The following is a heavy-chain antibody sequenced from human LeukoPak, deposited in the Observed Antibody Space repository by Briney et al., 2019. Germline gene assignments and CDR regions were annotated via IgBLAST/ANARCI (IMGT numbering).Heavy chain of an antibody. V-gene: IGHV4-39*01. Sequence: SETLSLTCDVSGGSISSSSYYWGWIRQPPGKGLEWIGSIYYSGSTYYNPSLKSRVTISVDTSKNQFSLKLSSVTAADTAVYYCARLLTVTTLDAFDIWGQGTMVTVSS. CDR1: GGSISSSSYY. CDR2: IYYSGST. J-gene: IGHJ3*02. CDR3: ARLLTVTTLDAFDI. D-gene: IGHD4-17*01.